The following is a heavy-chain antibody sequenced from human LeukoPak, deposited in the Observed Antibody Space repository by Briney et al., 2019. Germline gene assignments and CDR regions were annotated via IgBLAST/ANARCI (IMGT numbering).Heavy chain of an antibody. V-gene: IGHV4-39*01. D-gene: IGHD6-13*01. CDR3: AVEGRSSWFY. CDR1: GGSISSSSYY. CDR2: IYYSGST. Sequence: PSETLSLTCTVSGGSISSSSYYWGWIRQPPGKGLEWIGSIYYSGSTYYNPSLKSRVTISVDTSKNQFSLKLCSVTAADTAVYYCAVEGRSSWFYWGQGTLVTVSS. J-gene: IGHJ4*02.